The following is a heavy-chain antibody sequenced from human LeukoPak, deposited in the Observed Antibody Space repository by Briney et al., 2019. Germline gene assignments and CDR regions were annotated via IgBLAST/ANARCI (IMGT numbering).Heavy chain of an antibody. CDR2: IYTSGST. J-gene: IGHJ2*01. Sequence: SETLSLTCTVSGGSISSYYWSWIRQPAGKGLEWIGRIYTSGSTNYNPSLKSRVTMSVDTSKNQFSLKLSSVTAADTAVYYCARVIRPPGFSYSSSHYWYFDLWGRGTLVTVSS. D-gene: IGHD6-6*01. CDR1: GGSISSYY. V-gene: IGHV4-4*07. CDR3: ARVIRPPGFSYSSSHYWYFDL.